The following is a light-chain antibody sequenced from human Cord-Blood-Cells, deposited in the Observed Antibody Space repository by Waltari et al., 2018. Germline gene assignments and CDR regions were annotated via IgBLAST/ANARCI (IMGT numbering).Light chain of an antibody. V-gene: IGKV4-1*01. J-gene: IGKJ1*01. CDR1: QSVLYSSNNKNY. Sequence: TINCKSSQSVLYSSNNKNYLAWYQQKPGQPPKLLIYWASTRESGVPDRFSGSGSGTDFTLTISSLQAEDVAVYYCQQYYSTPLTFGQGTKVEIK. CDR3: QQYYSTPLT. CDR2: WAS.